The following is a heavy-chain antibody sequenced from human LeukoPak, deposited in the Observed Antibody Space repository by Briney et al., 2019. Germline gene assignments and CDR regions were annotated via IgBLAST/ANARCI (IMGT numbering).Heavy chain of an antibody. D-gene: IGHD6-13*01. CDR3: ASTPQYSSGWSLPYYFDY. V-gene: IGHV5-51*01. Sequence: GESLKISCKGSGYSFTSYWIGWVRQMPGKGLEWMGIIYPGDSDTRYSPSFQGQVTISADKSISTAYLQWSSLKASDTAMYYCASTPQYSSGWSLPYYFDYWGQGTLVTVSS. J-gene: IGHJ4*02. CDR2: IYPGDSDT. CDR1: GYSFTSYW.